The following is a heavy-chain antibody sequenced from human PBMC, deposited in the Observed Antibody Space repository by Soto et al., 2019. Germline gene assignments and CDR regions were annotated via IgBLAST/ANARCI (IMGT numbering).Heavy chain of an antibody. CDR3: ARVKYYYGSGSRASTGSYYFDY. Sequence: SVTLSLTCAVSGVSISSGGYSWRWIRPPPGKGLEWIGYIYHSGSTYYNPSLKSRVTISVDRSKNQFSLKLSSVTAADTAVYYCARVKYYYGSGSRASTGSYYFDYWGQGTLVTVSS. V-gene: IGHV4-30-2*01. J-gene: IGHJ4*02. D-gene: IGHD3-10*01. CDR2: IYHSGST. CDR1: GVSISSGGYS.